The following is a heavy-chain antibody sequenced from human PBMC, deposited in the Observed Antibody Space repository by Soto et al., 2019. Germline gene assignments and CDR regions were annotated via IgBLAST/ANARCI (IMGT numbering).Heavy chain of an antibody. CDR2: IYYSGST. J-gene: IGHJ6*02. D-gene: IGHD4-17*01. CDR1: GGSISSGGYY. CDR3: ARESGYGDYTNYGMDV. Sequence: SETLSLTCTVSGGSISSGGYYWSWIRQHPGKGLEWIGYIYYSGSTYYNPSLKSRVTISVDTSKNQFSLKLSSVTAADTAVYYCARESGYGDYTNYGMDVWGQGTTVTVSS. V-gene: IGHV4-31*03.